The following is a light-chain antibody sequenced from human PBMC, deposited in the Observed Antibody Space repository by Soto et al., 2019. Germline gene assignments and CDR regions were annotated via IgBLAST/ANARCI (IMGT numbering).Light chain of an antibody. Sequence: QSVLTQPASVSGSPGQAITVSCSGTSSDIGAHNFVSWYQQHPGKAPKLIIYEVINRPSGVSDRFSGSKSGNTASLTISGLQSEDEADYYCNSYTTSNTFVFGSETKVTV. J-gene: IGLJ1*01. V-gene: IGLV2-14*03. CDR2: EVI. CDR1: SSDIGAHNF. CDR3: NSYTTSNTFV.